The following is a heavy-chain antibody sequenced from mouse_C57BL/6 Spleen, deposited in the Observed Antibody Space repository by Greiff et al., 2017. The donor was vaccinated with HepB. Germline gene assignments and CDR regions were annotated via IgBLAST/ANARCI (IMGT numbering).Heavy chain of an antibody. J-gene: IGHJ1*03. Sequence: VKLQESGPELVKPGASVKISCKASGYAFSSSWMNWVKQRPGKGLEWIGRIYPGDGDTNYNGKFKGKATLTADKSSSTAYMQLSSLTSEDSAVYFCARDPIYYYGSSYGGYFDVWGTGTTVTVSS. D-gene: IGHD1-1*01. CDR2: IYPGDGDT. CDR3: ARDPIYYYGSSYGGYFDV. CDR1: GYAFSSSW. V-gene: IGHV1-82*01.